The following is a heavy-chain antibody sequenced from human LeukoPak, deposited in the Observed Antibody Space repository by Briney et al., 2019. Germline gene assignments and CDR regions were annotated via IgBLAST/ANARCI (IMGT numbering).Heavy chain of an antibody. Sequence: PSETLSLTCAVSGGSISSNNWWSWVRQPPGKGLGWIGEIHHSGRTNHNPSLKSRVTISVDKSKNQFSLKLTSVTAADTAVYYCARIRGFGADYYYYYMDVWGKGTTVTVSS. J-gene: IGHJ6*03. CDR1: GGSISSNNW. CDR3: ARIRGFGADYYYYYMDV. CDR2: IHHSGRT. D-gene: IGHD3-10*01. V-gene: IGHV4-4*02.